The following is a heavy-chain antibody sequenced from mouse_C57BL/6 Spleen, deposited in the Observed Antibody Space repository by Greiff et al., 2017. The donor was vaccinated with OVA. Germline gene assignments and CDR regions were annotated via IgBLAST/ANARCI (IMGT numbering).Heavy chain of an antibody. CDR1: GFTFSSYA. CDR3: TRVGDGYYVYYFDY. V-gene: IGHV5-9-1*02. D-gene: IGHD2-3*01. J-gene: IGHJ2*01. CDR2: ISSGGDYI. Sequence: EVNVVESGEGLVKPGGSLKLSCAASGFTFSSYAMSWVRQTPEKRLEWVAYISSGGDYIYYADTVKGRFTISRDNARNTLYLQMSSLKSEDTAMYYCTRVGDGYYVYYFDYWGQGTTLTVSS.